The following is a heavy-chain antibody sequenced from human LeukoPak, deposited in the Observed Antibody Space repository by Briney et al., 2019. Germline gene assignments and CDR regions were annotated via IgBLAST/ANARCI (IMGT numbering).Heavy chain of an antibody. Sequence: SETLSLTCAVYGGSFSGYYWSWIRQPPGKGLEWIGEINHSGSTNYNPSLKSRVTISVDTSKNQFSLKLSSVTAADTAVYYCARDPPLGSSGYWGQGTLVTVSS. CDR1: GGSFSGYY. J-gene: IGHJ4*02. CDR2: INHSGST. D-gene: IGHD3-22*01. CDR3: ARDPPLGSSGY. V-gene: IGHV4-34*01.